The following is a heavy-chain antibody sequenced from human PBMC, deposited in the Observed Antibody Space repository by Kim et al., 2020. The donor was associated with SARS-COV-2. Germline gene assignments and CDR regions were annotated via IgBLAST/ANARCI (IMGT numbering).Heavy chain of an antibody. Sequence: ASVKVSCKASGYTFTSYGISWVRQAPGQGLEWMGWISAYNGNTNYAQKLQGRVTMTTDTSTSTAYMELRSLRSDDTAVYYCARPLGSYYYDSSGEGLGAFDIWGQGTMVTVSS. V-gene: IGHV1-18*01. D-gene: IGHD3-22*01. J-gene: IGHJ3*02. CDR1: GYTFTSYG. CDR2: ISAYNGNT. CDR3: ARPLGSYYYDSSGEGLGAFDI.